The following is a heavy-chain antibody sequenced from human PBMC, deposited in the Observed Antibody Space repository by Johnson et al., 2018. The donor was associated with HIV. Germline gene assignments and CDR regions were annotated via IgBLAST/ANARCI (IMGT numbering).Heavy chain of an antibody. CDR1: GFTFSSYA. CDR2: ISYDGSNK. J-gene: IGHJ3*02. Sequence: QVQLVESGGGVVQPGRSLRLSCAASGFTFSSYAMHWVRQAPGKGLEWVAVISYDGSNKYYPDSVKGRFTISRDNSKNTLYLQMNSLRAEDTAVYYCASILVVAAQEADAFDIWGQGTMVTVSS. V-gene: IGHV3-30-3*01. D-gene: IGHD2-15*01. CDR3: ASILVVAAQEADAFDI.